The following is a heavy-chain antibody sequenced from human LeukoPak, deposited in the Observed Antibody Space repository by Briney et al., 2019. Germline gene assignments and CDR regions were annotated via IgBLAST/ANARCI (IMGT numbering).Heavy chain of an antibody. V-gene: IGHV1-69*04. CDR1: GGTFSSYA. D-gene: IGHD1-7*01. CDR2: IIPILGIA. Sequence: ASVKVSCKASGGTFSSYAISWVRQAPGQGLEWMGRIIPILGIANYAQKFQGRVTITADKSTSTAYMELSSLRSEDTAVYYCAISITGAKVAFDIWGQGTMVTVS. J-gene: IGHJ3*02. CDR3: AISITGAKVAFDI.